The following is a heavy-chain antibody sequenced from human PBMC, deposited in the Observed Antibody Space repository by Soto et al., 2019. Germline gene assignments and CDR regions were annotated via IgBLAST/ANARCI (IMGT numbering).Heavy chain of an antibody. CDR3: ARKDSGYADYMDV. D-gene: IGHD5-12*01. CDR2: IYYSGST. J-gene: IGHJ6*03. V-gene: IGHV4-31*03. CDR1: GGSISSGGYY. Sequence: QVQLQESGPGLVTPSQTLSLTCTVSGGSISSGGYYWSWIRQHPGKGLEWIGYIYYSGSTYYNPSLKSRVTMSVDTSENQFSLRLSSVTAADTAVYYCARKDSGYADYMDVWGKGTTVTVSS.